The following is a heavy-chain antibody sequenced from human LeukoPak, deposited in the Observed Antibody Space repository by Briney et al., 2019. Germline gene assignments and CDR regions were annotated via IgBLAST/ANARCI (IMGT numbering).Heavy chain of an antibody. CDR1: GGSISSYY. J-gene: IGHJ5*02. D-gene: IGHD3-3*01. Sequence: KPSETLSLTCTVSGGSISSYYWSWIRQPPGKGLEWIGYIYYSGSTNYNPSLKSRVTISVDTSKNQFSLKLSSVTAADTAVYYCARGPYYDFWSGPSPFGPWGQGTLVTVSS. CDR2: IYYSGST. V-gene: IGHV4-59*01. CDR3: ARGPYYDFWSGPSPFGP.